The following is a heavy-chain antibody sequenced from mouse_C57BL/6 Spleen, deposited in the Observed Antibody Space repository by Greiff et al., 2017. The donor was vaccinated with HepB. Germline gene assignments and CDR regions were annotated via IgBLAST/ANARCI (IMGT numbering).Heavy chain of an antibody. D-gene: IGHD2-4*01. J-gene: IGHJ3*01. CDR1: GFTFSDYG. V-gene: IGHV5-17*01. CDR3: AGGDYDYDGFAY. Sequence: EVKVVESGGGLVKPGGSLKLSCAASGFTFSDYGMHWVRQAPEKGLEWVAYISSGSSTIYYADTVKGRFTISRDNAKNTLFLQMTSLRSEDTAMYYCAGGDYDYDGFAYWGQGTLVTVSA. CDR2: ISSGSSTI.